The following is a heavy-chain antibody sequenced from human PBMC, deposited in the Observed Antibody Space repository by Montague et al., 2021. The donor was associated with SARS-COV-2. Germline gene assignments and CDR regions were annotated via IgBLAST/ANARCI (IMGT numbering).Heavy chain of an antibody. CDR3: ARTRGYDPLFDF. Sequence: SETLSLTCSVSGGSITDRTYYWGCIRQSPGKGLGWIGAINYSGTTYHNPSLKSRVTISVDTSKKQFSLQLSSVTAADTAVYYCARTRGYDPLFDFWGQGTLVTVSS. CDR2: INYSGTT. CDR1: GGSITDRTYY. J-gene: IGHJ4*02. D-gene: IGHD5-12*01. V-gene: IGHV4-39*07.